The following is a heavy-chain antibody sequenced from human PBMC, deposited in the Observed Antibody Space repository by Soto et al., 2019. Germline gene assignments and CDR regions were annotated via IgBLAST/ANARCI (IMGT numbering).Heavy chain of an antibody. Sequence: QLQLQESGPGLVKPSETLSLTCTVSGGSISSSSYYWGWIRQPPGKGLEWIGSIYYSGSTYYNPSLKSRVTISVDTSKNQSSLKLSSVTAADTAVYYCARLNCISTSCHIDYWGQGTLVTVSS. V-gene: IGHV4-39*01. CDR1: GGSISSSSYY. CDR3: ARLNCISTSCHIDY. D-gene: IGHD2-2*01. CDR2: IYYSGST. J-gene: IGHJ4*02.